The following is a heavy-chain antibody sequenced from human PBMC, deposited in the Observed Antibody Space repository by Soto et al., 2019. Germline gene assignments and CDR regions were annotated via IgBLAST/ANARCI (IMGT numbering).Heavy chain of an antibody. CDR2: MNSDGRTT. J-gene: IGHJ4*02. CDR3: ATAEVDY. V-gene: IGHV3-74*01. Sequence: GWSLRLSCAASGFNFGNNWMHWVRQAPGKGLEWVSRMNSDGRTTNYADSVTGRFTVCRDNAKNTLYLQMNSLRAEDTAVYYCATAEVDYWGAGPLVPVSS. CDR1: GFNFGNNW.